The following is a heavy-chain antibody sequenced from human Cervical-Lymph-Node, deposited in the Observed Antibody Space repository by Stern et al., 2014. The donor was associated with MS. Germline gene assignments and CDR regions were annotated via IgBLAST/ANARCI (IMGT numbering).Heavy chain of an antibody. Sequence: VQLVESGGGVVQPGTSLRLSCAASGFTFSSYGMHWVRQASGKGLEWVALAWYDGSTAYYTNSVKGRFTISRDNSKNTLFLQMNSLTAEDTAVYYCARGHIPYAYNYLLDYWGQGTLVTVSS. CDR2: AWYDGSTA. J-gene: IGHJ4*02. D-gene: IGHD5-24*01. V-gene: IGHV3-33*01. CDR3: ARGHIPYAYNYLLDY. CDR1: GFTFSSYG.